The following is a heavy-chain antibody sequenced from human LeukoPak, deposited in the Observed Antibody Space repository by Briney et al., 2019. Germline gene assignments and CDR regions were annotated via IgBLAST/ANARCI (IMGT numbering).Heavy chain of an antibody. CDR3: AKEGGYCSSTSCYNGPIPPPYFDY. CDR2: ISGSGGST. J-gene: IGHJ4*02. D-gene: IGHD2-2*02. CDR1: GFTFSSYA. Sequence: PGGSLRLSCAASGFTFSSYAMSWVRQAPGKGLEWVSAISGSGGSTYYADSVKGRFSISRDNSKNTLYLQMNSLRAEDTAVYYCAKEGGYCSSTSCYNGPIPPPYFDYWGQGTLVTVSS. V-gene: IGHV3-23*01.